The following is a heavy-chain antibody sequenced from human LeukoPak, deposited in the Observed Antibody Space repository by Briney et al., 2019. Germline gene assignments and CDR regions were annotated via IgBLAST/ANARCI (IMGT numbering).Heavy chain of an antibody. CDR2: IYSGGSS. D-gene: IGHD6-13*01. Sequence: GGSLRLSCAASGFTVSSNYMSWVRQAPGKGLEWVSVIYSGGSSYYADSVKGRFTISRDNSKNTLYLQMNTLRAEDTAVYYCASAYTSSWSVYWGQGTLVTVSS. J-gene: IGHJ4*02. CDR1: GFTVSSNY. CDR3: ASAYTSSWSVY. V-gene: IGHV3-66*01.